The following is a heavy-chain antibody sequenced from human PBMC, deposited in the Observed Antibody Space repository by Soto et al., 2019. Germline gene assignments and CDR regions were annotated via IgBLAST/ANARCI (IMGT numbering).Heavy chain of an antibody. J-gene: IGHJ4*02. CDR1: GFTFSSYS. D-gene: IGHD2-2*01. Sequence: SLRLSCAASGFTFSSYSMNWVRQAPGKGLEWVSYISGSGNYTYYVDSVKGRFTISRDNSKNTLYLQMNGLRAEDTALYYCVKKSSASCYERLDYWGQGTQVTVSS. V-gene: IGHV3-21*04. CDR2: ISGSGNYT. CDR3: VKKSSASCYERLDY.